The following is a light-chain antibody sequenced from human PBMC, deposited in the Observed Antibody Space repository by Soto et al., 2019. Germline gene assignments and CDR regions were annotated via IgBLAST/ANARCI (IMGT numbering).Light chain of an antibody. CDR2: GAS. CDR1: QSVSTN. CDR3: QQYNEWPLT. J-gene: IGKJ4*01. V-gene: IGKV3-15*01. Sequence: ETVMTQSPATLSVSPGERATLSCGASQSVSTNLAWYQQKPGQVPRLLIYGASTRASDIPARFSGSGSGTEFTLPNSSLQSEDFAVYYCQQYNEWPLTFGGGTKVEIE.